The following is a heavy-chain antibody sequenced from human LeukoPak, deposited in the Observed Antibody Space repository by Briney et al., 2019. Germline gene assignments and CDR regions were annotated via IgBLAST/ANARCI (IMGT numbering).Heavy chain of an antibody. CDR2: INHSGST. J-gene: IGHJ3*02. Sequence: KPSETLSLTCAVYGGSFSGYYWSWIRQPPGKGLEWIGEINHSGSTNYNPSLKSRVTISVDTSKNQFSLKLSSVTAADTAVYYCARDFTIFGVVTNAFDIWGQGTMVTVSS. CDR1: GGSFSGYY. D-gene: IGHD3-3*01. V-gene: IGHV4-34*01. CDR3: ARDFTIFGVVTNAFDI.